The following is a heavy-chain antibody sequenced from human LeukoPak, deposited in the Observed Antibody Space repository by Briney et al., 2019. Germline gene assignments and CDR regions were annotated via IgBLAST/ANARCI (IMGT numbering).Heavy chain of an antibody. D-gene: IGHD2-21*02. J-gene: IGHJ4*02. CDR1: GFTFSSYG. Sequence: PGGSLRLSCAASGFTFSSYGMHWVRQAPGKGLEWVAVISYDGSNKYYADSVKGRFTISRDNSKNTLYLQVNSLRAEDTAVYYCARELLDNYFDYWGQGNLVTVSS. V-gene: IGHV3-30*03. CDR3: ARELLDNYFDY. CDR2: ISYDGSNK.